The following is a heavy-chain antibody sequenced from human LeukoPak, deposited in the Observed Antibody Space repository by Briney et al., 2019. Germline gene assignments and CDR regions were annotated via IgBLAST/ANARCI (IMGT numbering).Heavy chain of an antibody. Sequence: PGRSLRLSCAASGFTFSSYAMHWVRQAPGKGLGWVAAISYDGSNKNYADSVKGRFTISRDNSKNTLYLQMNSLRAEDTAVYYCARGYYYGSGSYLEVIYWGQGTLVTVSS. J-gene: IGHJ4*02. V-gene: IGHV3-30*04. D-gene: IGHD3-10*01. CDR3: ARGYYYGSGSYLEVIY. CDR2: ISYDGSNK. CDR1: GFTFSSYA.